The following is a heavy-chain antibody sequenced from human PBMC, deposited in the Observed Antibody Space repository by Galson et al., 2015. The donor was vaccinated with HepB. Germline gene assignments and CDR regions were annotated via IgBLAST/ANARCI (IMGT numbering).Heavy chain of an antibody. V-gene: IGHV3-30*04. D-gene: IGHD3-10*01. J-gene: IGHJ6*02. Sequence: SLRLSCAASDFTFSSYAMHWVRQAPGKGLEWVAVISYDGSNKYYADSVKGRLTISRDNSKNTLYLQLNSLRAEDTAVYYCARADSPGGGFGDYYGMDVWGQGTSVTVSS. CDR2: ISYDGSNK. CDR3: ARADSPGGGFGDYYGMDV. CDR1: DFTFSSYA.